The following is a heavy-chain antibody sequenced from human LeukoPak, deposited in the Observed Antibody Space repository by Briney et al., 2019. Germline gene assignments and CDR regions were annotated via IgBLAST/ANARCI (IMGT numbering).Heavy chain of an antibody. Sequence: GGSLRLSCAASGFTVSSNYMSWVRQAPGKALEWVSYIHSSGTTIYYADSVKGRFTISRDSAKNSVYLRMNSLRAEDTALYYCARKLTGTTYFDCWGQGTLVTVSS. D-gene: IGHD1-1*01. CDR3: ARKLTGTTYFDC. J-gene: IGHJ4*02. CDR1: GFTVSSNY. CDR2: IHSSGTTI. V-gene: IGHV3-11*04.